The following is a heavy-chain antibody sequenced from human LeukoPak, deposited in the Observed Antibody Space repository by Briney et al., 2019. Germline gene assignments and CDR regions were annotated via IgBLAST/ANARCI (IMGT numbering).Heavy chain of an antibody. J-gene: IGHJ5*02. CDR1: GYTFTSYG. CDR3: ATMVRGVNWFDP. V-gene: IGHV1-18*01. D-gene: IGHD3-10*01. Sequence: ASVKVSCKASGYTFTSYGLSWVGQAPGQGLEWMGWISGYNGNTNYAQKLQGRVTMTTDTSTSTAYMELRSLRSGDTAVYYCATMVRGVNWFDPWGQGTLVTVSS. CDR2: ISGYNGNT.